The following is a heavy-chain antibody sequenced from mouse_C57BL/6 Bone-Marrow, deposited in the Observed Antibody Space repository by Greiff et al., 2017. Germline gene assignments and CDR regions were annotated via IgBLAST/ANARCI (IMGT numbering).Heavy chain of an antibody. V-gene: IGHV6-3*01. J-gene: IGHJ4*01. D-gene: IGHD2-2*01. Sequence: EVQLMESGGGLVQPGGSMKLSCVASGFTFSNYWMNWVRQSPEKGLEWVAQIRLKSDNYATHYAESVKGRFTISRDDSKSSIYLQMNNLRAKDTGIYYHTSPRWLRAMDYWGQGTSVTVSS. CDR3: TSPRWLRAMDY. CDR1: GFTFSNYW. CDR2: IRLKSDNYAT.